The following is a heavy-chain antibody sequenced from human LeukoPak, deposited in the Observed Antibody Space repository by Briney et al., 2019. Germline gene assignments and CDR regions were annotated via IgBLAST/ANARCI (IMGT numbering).Heavy chain of an antibody. Sequence: GASVKVSCKASGYTFTGYYMHWVRQAPGQGLEWMGRINPNSGGTNYPQKFQGRVTMTRDTSISTAYMELSRLRSDDTAVYYCARDSYYYDSSGYYYYFDYWGQGTLVTVSS. CDR3: ARDSYYYDSSGYYYYFDY. CDR1: GYTFTGYY. D-gene: IGHD3-22*01. J-gene: IGHJ4*02. V-gene: IGHV1-2*06. CDR2: INPNSGGT.